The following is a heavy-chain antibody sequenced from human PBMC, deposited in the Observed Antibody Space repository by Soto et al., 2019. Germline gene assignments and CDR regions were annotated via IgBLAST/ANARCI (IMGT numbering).Heavy chain of an antibody. D-gene: IGHD3-9*01. Sequence: EVQLVESGGVLVQPGGSLRLSCAASGFTLSSYDIHWVRQATGEGLGWVSGIGSGGDTHYADSVKGRFIISREDGKDSLYLQMNNLRVGDTAVYYCTRKTPPTGMEVWGQGATVTVSS. CDR2: IGSGGDT. J-gene: IGHJ6*02. CDR1: GFTLSSYD. V-gene: IGHV3-13*01. CDR3: TRKTPPTGMEV.